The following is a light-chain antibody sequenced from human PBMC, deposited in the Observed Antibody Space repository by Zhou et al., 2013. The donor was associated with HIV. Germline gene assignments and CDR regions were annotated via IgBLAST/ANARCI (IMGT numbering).Light chain of an antibody. J-gene: IGKJ2*01. V-gene: IGKV1-NL1*01. Sequence: DIQMTQSPPSLSASVGDRVIINCRASQDIANSLVWYQQKPGRPPKLLLYGASKLEDGVPSRFSGSGSGTDYTLTIGSLQPEDFATYYCQHYYTIPYTFGQGPTW. CDR2: GAS. CDR1: QDIANS. CDR3: QHYYTIPYT.